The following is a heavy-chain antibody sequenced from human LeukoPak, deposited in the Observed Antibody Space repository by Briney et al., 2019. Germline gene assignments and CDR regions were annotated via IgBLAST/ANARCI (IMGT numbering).Heavy chain of an antibody. J-gene: IGHJ6*03. Sequence: SETLSLTCTVSGGSISSSSYYWGWIRKPQGKGLEGIGSIYYSGSTYYNPSLKSRVTISVDTSKNQFSLKLSSVTAADTAVYYCARCPNYDILTGYYPPRDYYYYMDVWGKGTTVTVSS. CDR2: IYYSGST. V-gene: IGHV4-39*01. D-gene: IGHD3-9*01. CDR3: ARCPNYDILTGYYPPRDYYYYMDV. CDR1: GGSISSSSYY.